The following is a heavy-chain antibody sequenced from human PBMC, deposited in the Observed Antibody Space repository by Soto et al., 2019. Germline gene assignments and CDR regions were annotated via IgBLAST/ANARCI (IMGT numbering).Heavy chain of an antibody. J-gene: IGHJ6*02. CDR2: ISYDGSNK. V-gene: IGHV3-30*18. CDR3: AKSQRYYYYGMDV. Sequence: GGSLRLSCAASGFTFSSYGMHWVRQAPGKGLEWVAVISYDGSNKYYADSVKGRFTISRDNSKNTLYLQMNSLRAEDTAVYYCAKSQRYYYYGMDVWGQGTTVTVSS. CDR1: GFTFSSYG.